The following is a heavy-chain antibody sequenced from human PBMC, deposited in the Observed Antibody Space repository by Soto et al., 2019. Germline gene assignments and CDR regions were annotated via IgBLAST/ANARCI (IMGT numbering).Heavy chain of an antibody. V-gene: IGHV3-15*07. CDR1: GFTFSNAW. D-gene: IGHD3-22*01. CDR3: TTDSYTIIIVRFDY. J-gene: IGHJ4*01. CDR2: IKSKTDGGTT. Sequence: GGSLGLSCAASGFTFSNAWINWVRQAPGKGLEWVGRIKSKTDGGTTDYAEPVKGRFAISRDDSNNMVYLQMNSLKIEDTAVYYCTTDSYTIIIVRFDYWGHGTLVTVSS.